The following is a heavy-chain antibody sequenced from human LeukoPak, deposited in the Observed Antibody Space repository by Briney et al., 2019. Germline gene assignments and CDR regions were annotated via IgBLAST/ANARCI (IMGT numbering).Heavy chain of an antibody. CDR3: AKTLMVGETYYMAV. Sequence: SETLSLTCTVSGGSISSYYWSWIRQPPGKGLEWIGYIYYSGYTNYKSSLKSRVTISVDTSKNQFSLKLSLVTAAATAVYYCAKTLMVGETYYMAVGGKGPTVPVPS. D-gene: IGHD3-10*01. V-gene: IGHV4-59*01. CDR1: GGSISSYY. J-gene: IGHJ6*03. CDR2: IYYSGYT.